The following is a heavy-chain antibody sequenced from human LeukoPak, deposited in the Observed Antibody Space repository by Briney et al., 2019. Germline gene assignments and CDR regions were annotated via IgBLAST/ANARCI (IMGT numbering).Heavy chain of an antibody. Sequence: GGSLRLSCAASGFTFSGYPIHWVRQAPGKGLEWVAVISYDGSNKYYADSVKGRFTISRDNSKNTLYLQMNSLRAEDTAVYYCARSGYSSGWYSVGAFDIWGQGTVVTVSS. CDR2: ISYDGSNK. CDR3: ARSGYSSGWYSVGAFDI. V-gene: IGHV3-30-3*01. J-gene: IGHJ3*02. D-gene: IGHD6-19*01. CDR1: GFTFSGYP.